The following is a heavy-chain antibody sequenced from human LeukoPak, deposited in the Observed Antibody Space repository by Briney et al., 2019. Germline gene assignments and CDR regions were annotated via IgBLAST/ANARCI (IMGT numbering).Heavy chain of an antibody. J-gene: IGHJ3*02. CDR1: GGSISSGDYY. V-gene: IGHV4-30-4*01. D-gene: IGHD3-22*01. Sequence: SETLSPTCTVSGGSISSGDYYWSWIRQPPGKGLEWIGYIYYSGSTYYNPSLKSRVTISVDTSKNQFSLKLSSVTAADTAVYYCASRADYYDSSGPYDAFDIWGQGTMVTVSS. CDR2: IYYSGST. CDR3: ASRADYYDSSGPYDAFDI.